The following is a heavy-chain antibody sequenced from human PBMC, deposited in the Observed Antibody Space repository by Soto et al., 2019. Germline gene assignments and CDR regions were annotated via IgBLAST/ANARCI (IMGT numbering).Heavy chain of an antibody. CDR2: IYYSGST. CDR1: ADSISNYY. J-gene: IGHJ3*02. Sequence: QVQLQESGPGLVKPSETLSLTCTVSADSISNYYWSWIRQPPGKGLEWIGYIYYSGSTYSNPSLKSRVTISVGTSKHQFSLKLSSVTAADTAAYYCARHLWVGSSWYLGALDIWGQGTMVTVSS. D-gene: IGHD6-13*01. V-gene: IGHV4-59*08. CDR3: ARHLWVGSSWYLGALDI.